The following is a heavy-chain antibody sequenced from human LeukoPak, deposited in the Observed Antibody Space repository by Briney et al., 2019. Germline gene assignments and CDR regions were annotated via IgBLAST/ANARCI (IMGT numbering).Heavy chain of an antibody. D-gene: IGHD3-22*01. CDR2: IYPGDSDT. CDR3: ARRRYYDSSGYYPNDAFDI. V-gene: IGHV5-51*01. CDR1: GYSFTSYW. Sequence: GESLKISCKGSGYSFTSYWIGWVRQMTGKGLEWMGIIYPGDSDTRYSPSFQGQVTISADKSISTAYLQWSSLKASDTAMYYCARRRYYDSSGYYPNDAFDIWGQGTMVTVSS. J-gene: IGHJ3*02.